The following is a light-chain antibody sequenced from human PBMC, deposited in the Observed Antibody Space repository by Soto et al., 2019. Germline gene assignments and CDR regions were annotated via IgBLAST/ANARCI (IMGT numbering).Light chain of an antibody. CDR1: QGISNW. J-gene: IGKJ3*01. CDR3: QQSSSFPLP. Sequence: DIQMTQSPSLVSASVGDRVTITCRASQGISNWLAWYQQKPGQAPNPLIYATSNLQGVVPSMFSGSGSGTDFTLTIGRLQPEDSETYYCQQSSSFPLPFGPWTKVD. CDR2: ATS. V-gene: IGKV1-12*01.